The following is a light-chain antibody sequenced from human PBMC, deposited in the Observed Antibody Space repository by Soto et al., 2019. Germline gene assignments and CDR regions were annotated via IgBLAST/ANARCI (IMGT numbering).Light chain of an antibody. CDR3: GSYAGSPSYV. Sequence: QSALTQPRSVSASPGPSVTITCTGTSSYVGGYNYFSGNQQHPGNAPKVMIDDVRERPSGVPDSFAGSKSGNTDSPTISGPQAEDEDYYCGGSYAGSPSYVLGTGTKLTVL. J-gene: IGLJ1*01. CDR1: SSYVGGYNY. CDR2: DVR. V-gene: IGLV2-11*01.